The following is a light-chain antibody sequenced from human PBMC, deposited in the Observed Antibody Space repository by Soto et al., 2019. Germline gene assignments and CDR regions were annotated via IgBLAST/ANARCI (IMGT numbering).Light chain of an antibody. CDR1: RAISSSF. CDR2: GAS. V-gene: IGKV3-20*01. CDR3: QQYGGSPLLT. Sequence: IVLTQSPGTLSLSPGDRATLSCRASRAISSSFLAWYQQKPGQAPRLLIYGASSRATGIPDRFSGSGSGTAFTLIISRLEPGDFAVYYCQQYGGSPLLTFGPGTKVDIK. J-gene: IGKJ3*01.